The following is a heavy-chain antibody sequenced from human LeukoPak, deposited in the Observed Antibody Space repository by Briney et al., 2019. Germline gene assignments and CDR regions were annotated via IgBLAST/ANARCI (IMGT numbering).Heavy chain of an antibody. D-gene: IGHD3-22*01. CDR2: INPSGGST. J-gene: IGHJ4*02. CDR3: ARDLSSSYYYVFDY. Sequence: ASVKVSCKASGYTLTNNYMHWVRQAPGQGLEWMGIINPSGGSTNYAQKFQGRVTMTRDTSTSTVYMELSSLRSDDTAVYYCARDLSSSYYYVFDYWGQGTLVTVSS. V-gene: IGHV1-46*01. CDR1: GYTLTNNY.